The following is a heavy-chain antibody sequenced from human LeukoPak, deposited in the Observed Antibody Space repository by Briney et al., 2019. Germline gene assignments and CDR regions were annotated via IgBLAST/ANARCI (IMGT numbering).Heavy chain of an antibody. CDR1: GFTFSSYW. V-gene: IGHV3-7*03. CDR2: IKYDASEK. CDR3: AREPIRGVFYFDS. D-gene: IGHD3-10*01. J-gene: IGHJ4*02. Sequence: GGSLRLSCAASGFTFSSYWMSWVRQAPGKGLEWVANIKYDASEKIYVDSVKGRFTISRDNAQNSLYLQMNSLRAEDTAVYYCAREPIRGVFYFDSWGQGTLVTGSS.